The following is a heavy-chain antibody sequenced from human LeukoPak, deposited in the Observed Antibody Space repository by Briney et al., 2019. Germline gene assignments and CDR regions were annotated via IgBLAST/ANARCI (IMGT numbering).Heavy chain of an antibody. CDR2: INSDGSST. V-gene: IGHV3-74*01. CDR1: GFTFSRYW. CDR3: ARGDYYDSSGYNYYYYYMDV. Sequence: GGSLRLSCAASGFTFSRYWMHWVRQAPGKGLVWVSRINSDGSSTSYADSVKGRFTISRDNAKNTLYLQMNSLRAEDTAVYYCARGDYYDSSGYNYYYYYMDVWGKGTTVTVSS. D-gene: IGHD3-22*01. J-gene: IGHJ6*03.